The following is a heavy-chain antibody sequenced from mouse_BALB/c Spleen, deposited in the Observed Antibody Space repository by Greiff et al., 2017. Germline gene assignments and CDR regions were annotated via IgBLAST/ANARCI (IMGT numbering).Heavy chain of an antibody. CDR2: IRNKANGYTT. D-gene: IGHD2-1*01. V-gene: IGHV7-3*02. CDR3: ARDGNYVSAMDY. J-gene: IGHJ4*01. Sequence: EVHLVESGGGLVQPGGSLRLSCATSGFTFTDYYMSWVRQPPGKALEWLGFIRNKANGYTTEYSASVKGRFTISRDNSQSILYLQMNTLRAEDSATYYCARDGNYVSAMDYWGQGTSVTVSS. CDR1: GFTFTDYY.